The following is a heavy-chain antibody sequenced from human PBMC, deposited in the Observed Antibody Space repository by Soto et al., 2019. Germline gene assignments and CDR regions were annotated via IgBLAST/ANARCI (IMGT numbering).Heavy chain of an antibody. CDR3: AKSIVVVPAAADAFDT. CDR1: GFTFSSYA. V-gene: IGHV3-23*01. Sequence: GGALRLSCAASGFTFSSYAMTWVRQAPGKGLEWVSAVSGNQSSTYYADSVKARFTVSRDNSKNTLYLQMNSLRAEDTAVYYCAKSIVVVPAAADAFDTWGQGTLVTVSS. CDR2: VSGNQSST. J-gene: IGHJ3*02. D-gene: IGHD2-2*01.